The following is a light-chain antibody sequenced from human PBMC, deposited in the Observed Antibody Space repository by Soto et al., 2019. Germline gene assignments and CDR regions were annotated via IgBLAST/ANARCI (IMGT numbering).Light chain of an antibody. V-gene: IGLV2-14*01. CDR1: SSDVGGYNY. CDR3: SSYTSGSLRV. J-gene: IGLJ1*01. Sequence: QSVLTQPASVSGSPGQSITISCTGTSSDVGGYNYVSWYQHHPGKAPKLLIYEVSYRPSGVSDRFSGSKSANTASLTISGLQAEDEADYHCSSYTSGSLRVFGTGTKVTVL. CDR2: EVS.